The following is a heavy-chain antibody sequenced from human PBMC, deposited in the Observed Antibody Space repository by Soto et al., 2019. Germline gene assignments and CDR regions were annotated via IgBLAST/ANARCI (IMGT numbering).Heavy chain of an antibody. J-gene: IGHJ4*02. D-gene: IGHD1-20*01. CDR3: AIAGVRDITRPWSLVAY. Sequence: WRSNRLRKRAAGVKFVNYSMRWVLQNPRKGLEWVANIKQDGSEKYYVDAVKGRFTISRDNSKNTLYLQMNSLRAEDTAVYYCAIAGVRDITRPWSLVAYWGQGTLVTVSS. V-gene: IGHV3-7*02. CDR1: GVKFVNYS. CDR2: IKQDGSEK.